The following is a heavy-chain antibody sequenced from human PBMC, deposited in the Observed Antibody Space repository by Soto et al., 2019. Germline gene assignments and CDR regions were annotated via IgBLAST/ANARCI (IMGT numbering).Heavy chain of an antibody. V-gene: IGHV3-30*18. CDR2: ISADGSDK. Sequence: QVQLVESGGGVAQPERSLRLSCATSGFTFSDFGMHWVRQGPGKGLEWVAAISADGSDKYYPGSVKGRFTISRDNTKNALYLQMNSLRTEDTAIYDGAKGTAVARQHFANWGQGTLVTVSS. CDR1: GFTFSDFG. J-gene: IGHJ4*02. D-gene: IGHD6-19*01. CDR3: AKGTAVARQHFAN.